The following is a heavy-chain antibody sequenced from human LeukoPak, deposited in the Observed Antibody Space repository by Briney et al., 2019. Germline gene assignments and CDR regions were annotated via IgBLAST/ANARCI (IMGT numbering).Heavy chain of an antibody. CDR1: GGTFSSYA. V-gene: IGHV1-69*04. CDR3: ASDRAGVQLWFNDYYYYYGMDV. D-gene: IGHD5-18*01. CDR2: IIPILGIA. J-gene: IGHJ6*02. Sequence: SVKVSCKASGGTFSSYAISWVRQAPGQGLEWMGRIIPILGIANYAQKFQGRVTITADKSTSTAYMELSSLRSEDTAVYYCASDRAGVQLWFNDYYYYYGMDVWGQGTTVTVSS.